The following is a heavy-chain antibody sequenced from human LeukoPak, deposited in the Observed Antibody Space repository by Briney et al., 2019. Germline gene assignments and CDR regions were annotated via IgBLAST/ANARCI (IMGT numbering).Heavy chain of an antibody. D-gene: IGHD3-22*01. CDR2: IYYSGST. Sequence: SETLSLTCTVSGGSISSYYWSWIRQPPGKGLEWIGYIYYSGSTNYNPSLKSRVTISVDTSKNQFSLKLSSVTAADTAVYYCARDPPAYYYDSSGLLPDAFDIWGQGTMVTVSS. CDR3: ARDPPAYYYDSSGLLPDAFDI. J-gene: IGHJ3*02. V-gene: IGHV4-59*12. CDR1: GGSISSYY.